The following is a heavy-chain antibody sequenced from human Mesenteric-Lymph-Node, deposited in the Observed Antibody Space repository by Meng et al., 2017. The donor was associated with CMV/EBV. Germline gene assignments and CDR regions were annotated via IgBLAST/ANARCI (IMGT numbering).Heavy chain of an antibody. CDR3: AKSLYYYDSSGPANYGMDV. CDR2: ISYDGSNK. V-gene: IGHV3-30*04. Sequence: GESLKISCAASGFTFSSYAMHWVRQAPGKGLEWVAVISYDGSNKYYADSVKGRFTISRDNSKNTLYLQMNSLRAEDTAVYYCAKSLYYYDSSGPANYGMDVWGQGTTVTVSS. J-gene: IGHJ6*02. CDR1: GFTFSSYA. D-gene: IGHD3-22*01.